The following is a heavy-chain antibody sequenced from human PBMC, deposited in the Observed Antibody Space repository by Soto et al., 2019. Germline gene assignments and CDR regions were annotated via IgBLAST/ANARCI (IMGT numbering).Heavy chain of an antibody. CDR1: GGSFSSGSYY. CDR2: VDYSGST. CDR3: ASEYYYGSGSYYKKSYYYYGMDV. Sequence: SETLSLTCTVSGGSFSSGSYYWSWIRQPPGKGLEWIGYVDYSGSTNYNPSLKSRVTISVETSKNRFSLKLSSVTAADTAVYYCASEYYYGSGSYYKKSYYYYGMDVWGQGTTVTVSS. D-gene: IGHD3-10*01. V-gene: IGHV4-61*01. J-gene: IGHJ6*02.